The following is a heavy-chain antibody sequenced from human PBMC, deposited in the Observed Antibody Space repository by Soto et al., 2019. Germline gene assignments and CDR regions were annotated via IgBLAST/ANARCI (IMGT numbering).Heavy chain of an antibody. Sequence: GGSLSISCAASGFTISRYTMHWVRQAPDKGLEWMAFISDDGNNKYYADSVKGQFTISRDNSKNKLYLQMNSLRTEDTAVYYCARDDEGGSDCDLGYWGQGTLVTVSS. J-gene: IGHJ4*02. CDR1: GFTISRYT. V-gene: IGHV3-30-3*01. D-gene: IGHD3-10*01. CDR3: ARDDEGGSDCDLGY. CDR2: ISDDGNNK.